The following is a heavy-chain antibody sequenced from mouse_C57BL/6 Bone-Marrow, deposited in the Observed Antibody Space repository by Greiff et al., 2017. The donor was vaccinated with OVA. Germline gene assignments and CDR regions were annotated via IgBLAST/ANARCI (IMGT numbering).Heavy chain of an antibody. CDR1: GYSFTGYN. CDR3: EREGNYYGSTTYWYFDV. D-gene: IGHD1-1*01. CDR2: INPNYGTT. Sequence: VHLQPSCPELVTPGASVQISCKASGYSFTGYNMNWVKQSNGKSLEWIGVINPNYGTTSYNQKFKGKATLTVDPSSSTAYMQLNSLTSEDSAVFSCEREGNYYGSTTYWYFDVWGTGTTVTVSS. V-gene: IGHV1-39*01. J-gene: IGHJ1*03.